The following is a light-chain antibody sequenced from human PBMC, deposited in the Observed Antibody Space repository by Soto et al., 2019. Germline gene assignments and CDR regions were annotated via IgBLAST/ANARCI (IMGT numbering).Light chain of an antibody. CDR1: QSISTY. CDR2: AAS. J-gene: IGKJ4*01. CDR3: QQSYGTPLT. Sequence: DIQMTQSPSSLSASVGDRVTITCRASQSISTYLNWFQQKPGKAPNLLIYAASSLQSGVPSRFTGSGSRTDFTLTISSLQPEDFATYYCQQSYGTPLTFGGGTKVEIK. V-gene: IGKV1-39*01.